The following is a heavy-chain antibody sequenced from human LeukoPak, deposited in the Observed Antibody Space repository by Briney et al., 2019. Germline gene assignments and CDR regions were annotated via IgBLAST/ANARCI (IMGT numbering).Heavy chain of an antibody. CDR1: GYTLTGHH. J-gene: IGHJ5*02. CDR3: ARDAVSGTTVNWFDP. CDR2: INPNSGGT. D-gene: IGHD1-7*01. Sequence: EASVKVSCKASGYTLTGHHMHWVRQAPGQGLEWMGWINPNSGGTNYAQKFQGRITMTRDTSISTAYMEVSRLRSDDTAVYYCARDAVSGTTVNWFDPWGQGTLVTVSS. V-gene: IGHV1-2*02.